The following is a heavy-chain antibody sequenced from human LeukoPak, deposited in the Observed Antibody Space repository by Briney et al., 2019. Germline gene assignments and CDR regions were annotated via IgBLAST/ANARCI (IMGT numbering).Heavy chain of an antibody. CDR1: GFTFSGYD. D-gene: IGHD5-18*01. J-gene: IGHJ4*02. Sequence: GGSLRLSCAASGFTFSGYDMHWVRQTPGKGLEWVAVISYDGSNQYYADSVKGRFTISRDNSKNTMYLQMNSLRAEDTAMYYCAKGSGYGTDYWGQGTLVTVSS. CDR2: ISYDGSNQ. CDR3: AKGSGYGTDY. V-gene: IGHV3-30*18.